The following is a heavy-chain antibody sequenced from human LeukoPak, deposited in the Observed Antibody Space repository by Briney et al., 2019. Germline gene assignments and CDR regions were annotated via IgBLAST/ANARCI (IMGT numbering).Heavy chain of an antibody. Sequence: GASVKVSCKVSGYTLTELSMHWVRQAPGKGLEWMGGFDPEYGETIYAQKFQGRVTMTEDTSTDTAYMELSSLRSEDTAVYYCATGPHYYSNFDYYYYYYMDVWGKGTTVTVSS. V-gene: IGHV1-24*01. CDR3: ATGPHYYSNFDYYYYYYMDV. D-gene: IGHD4-11*01. J-gene: IGHJ6*03. CDR1: GYTLTELS. CDR2: FDPEYGET.